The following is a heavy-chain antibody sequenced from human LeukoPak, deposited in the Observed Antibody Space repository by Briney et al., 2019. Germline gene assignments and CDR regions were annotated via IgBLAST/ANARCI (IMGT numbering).Heavy chain of an antibody. D-gene: IGHD5-24*01. V-gene: IGHV4-61*02. CDR1: GGSISSGSYY. CDR3: ARGFDGPNAFDI. J-gene: IGHJ3*02. CDR2: IYTSGST. Sequence: PSETLSLTCTVSGGSISSGSYYWSWIRQPAGKGLEWIGRIYTSGSTNYNPSLKSRVTISLDTSKNQFSLKLSSMTAADTAVYYCARGFDGPNAFDIWGQGTMVTVSS.